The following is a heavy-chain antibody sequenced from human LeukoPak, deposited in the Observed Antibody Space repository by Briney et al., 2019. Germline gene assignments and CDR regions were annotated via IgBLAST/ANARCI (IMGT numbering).Heavy chain of an antibody. CDR3: ARDYYGRRFDY. V-gene: IGHV4-59*12. J-gene: IGHJ4*02. CDR1: GGSINSYY. Sequence: PSETLSLTCTVSGGSINSYYWSWIRQPPGKGLEWIGDIYNSGSTNYNPSLRSRVTISIDTSKNQFSLKLNSMTAADTAVYYCARDYYGRRFDYWGQGTLVTVSS. D-gene: IGHD3-22*01. CDR2: IYNSGST.